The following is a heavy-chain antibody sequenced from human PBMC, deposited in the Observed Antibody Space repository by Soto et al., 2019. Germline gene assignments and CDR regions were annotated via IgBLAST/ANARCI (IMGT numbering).Heavy chain of an antibody. CDR1: GYTFTSYG. V-gene: IGHV1-18*01. Sequence: ASVKVSCKASGYTFTSYGISWVRQAPGQGLEWMGWISAYNGNTNYAQKLQGRVTMTTDTSTSTAYMELRSLRSDDTAVYYCARVGVYCGGDCYSMQGGYWGQGTLVTVSS. CDR3: ARVGVYCGGDCYSMQGGY. J-gene: IGHJ4*02. CDR2: ISAYNGNT. D-gene: IGHD2-21*02.